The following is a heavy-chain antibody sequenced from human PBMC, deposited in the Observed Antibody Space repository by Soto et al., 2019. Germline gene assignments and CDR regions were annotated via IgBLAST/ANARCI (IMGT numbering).Heavy chain of an antibody. Sequence: ASVKVSCKASGYTFTSYYMHWVRQAPGQGLEWMGIINPSGGSTSYAQKFQGRVTMTRDTSTSTVYMELSSLRSEDTAVYYCAREQEEYYYDSSGSGYGMDVWGQGTTVTVSS. CDR1: GYTFTSYY. J-gene: IGHJ6*02. CDR3: AREQEEYYYDSSGSGYGMDV. D-gene: IGHD3-22*01. V-gene: IGHV1-46*01. CDR2: INPSGGST.